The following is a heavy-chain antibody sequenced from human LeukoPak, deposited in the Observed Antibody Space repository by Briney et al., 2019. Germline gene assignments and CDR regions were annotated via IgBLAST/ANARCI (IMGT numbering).Heavy chain of an antibody. CDR1: GFTFSRYT. Sequence: GGSLRLSCAASGFTFSRYTMHWVRQAPGKRLEYFSAISSNGRSTYYADSVKGRFTLSRDNSKNTLYLQMGSLRIEDAAVYYCARELDGSGSFDYWGQGTLVTVSS. CDR3: ARELDGSGSFDY. D-gene: IGHD3-10*01. CDR2: ISSNGRST. J-gene: IGHJ4*02. V-gene: IGHV3-64*02.